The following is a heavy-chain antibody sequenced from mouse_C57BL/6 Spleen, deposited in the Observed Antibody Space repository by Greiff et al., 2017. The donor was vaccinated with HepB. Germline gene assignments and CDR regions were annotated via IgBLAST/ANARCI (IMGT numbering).Heavy chain of an antibody. V-gene: IGHV1-64*01. J-gene: IGHJ3*01. D-gene: IGHD1-1*01. CDR2: IHPNSGST. Sequence: QVQLQQPGAELVKPGASVKLSCKASGYTFTSYWMHWVKQRPGQGLEWIGMIHPNSGSTNYNEKFKSKATLTVDKSSSTAYMQLSSLTSEDSAVYCCARSDYGAWFAYWGQGTLVTVSA. CDR1: GYTFTSYW. CDR3: ARSDYGAWFAY.